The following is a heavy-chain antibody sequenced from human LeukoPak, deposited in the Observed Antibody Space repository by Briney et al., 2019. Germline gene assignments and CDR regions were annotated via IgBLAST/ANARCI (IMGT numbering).Heavy chain of an antibody. CDR3: ARDRALYGDQYYYYYYMDV. CDR2: IIPIFGTA. CDR1: GGTFSSYA. D-gene: IGHD4-17*01. J-gene: IGHJ6*03. V-gene: IGHV1-69*06. Sequence: PASSVKVSCKASGGTFSSYAISWVRQAPGQGLEWMGRIIPIFGTANYAQKFQGRVTITADKSTSTAYMELSSLRSEDTAVYYCARDRALYGDQYYYYYYMDVWGKGTTVTVSS.